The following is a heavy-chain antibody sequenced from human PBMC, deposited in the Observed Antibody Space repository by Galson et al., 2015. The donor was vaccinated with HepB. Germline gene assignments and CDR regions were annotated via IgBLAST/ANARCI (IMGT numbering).Heavy chain of an antibody. J-gene: IGHJ6*02. V-gene: IGHV3-21*01. Sequence: SLRLSCAASGFTFSSYSMNWVRQAPGKGLEWASSISSSSSYIYYADSVKGRFTIPRDNAKNSLYLQMNSLRAEDTAVYYCARDRTTAFYYYGMDVWGQGTTVTVSS. CDR1: GFTFSSYS. CDR2: ISSSSSYI. D-gene: IGHD4-17*01. CDR3: ARDRTTAFYYYGMDV.